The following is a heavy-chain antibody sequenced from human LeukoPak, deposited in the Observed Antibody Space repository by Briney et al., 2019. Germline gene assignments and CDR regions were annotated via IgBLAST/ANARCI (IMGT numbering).Heavy chain of an antibody. CDR3: AKRGGGVVLVDTTRYYFDS. J-gene: IGHJ4*02. CDR1: GFTFSSYV. Sequence: GGSLRLSCETAGFTFSSYVMHWVRQAPGKGLEWVSTFGSSANTYYADSVKGRFTISRDNSRNTLYLQMNTLKVGDTAVYYCAKRGGGVVLVDTTRYYFDSWGQGTLVTVSS. D-gene: IGHD2-15*01. V-gene: IGHV3-23*01. CDR2: FGSSANT.